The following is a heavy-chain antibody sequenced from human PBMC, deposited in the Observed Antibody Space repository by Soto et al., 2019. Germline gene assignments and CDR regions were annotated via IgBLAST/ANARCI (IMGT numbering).Heavy chain of an antibody. D-gene: IGHD2-21*02. CDR3: AREPERWIVEVLTTLFHYYNGMDV. CDR2: INSDGTST. CDR1: GFTFSSYW. V-gene: IGHV3-74*01. Sequence: EVQLVESGGGLVQPGGSLRLSCAVSGFTFSSYWMHWVRQAPGKGLVWVSRINSDGTSTSYVDSVKGRFPTSRDNANHTLYPQMNNLTAEHTAVHYCAREPERWIVEVLTTLFHYYNGMDVWRQGTTVTVSS. J-gene: IGHJ6*02.